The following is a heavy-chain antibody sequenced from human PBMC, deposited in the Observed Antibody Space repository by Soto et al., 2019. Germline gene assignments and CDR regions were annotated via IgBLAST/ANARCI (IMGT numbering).Heavy chain of an antibody. Sequence: PSETLSLTCIVSGGSISGRSYYWGWIRQPPGKGLEWIGTISFSGSTYYGLSLKSRLTISVDTSRNHFSLKLSSVTAADTAVYYCASLVNGQHEYFDYWGQGALVTVSS. D-gene: IGHD6-13*01. CDR1: GGSISGRSYY. CDR2: ISFSGST. V-gene: IGHV4-39*02. J-gene: IGHJ4*02. CDR3: ASLVNGQHEYFDY.